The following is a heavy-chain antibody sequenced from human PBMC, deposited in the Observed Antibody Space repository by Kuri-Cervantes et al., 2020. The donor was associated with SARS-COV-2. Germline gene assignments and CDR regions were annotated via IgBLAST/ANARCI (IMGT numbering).Heavy chain of an antibody. CDR3: ARHDDSSGYYAGYYFDY. V-gene: IGHV4-59*08. CDR1: GGSISSYY. D-gene: IGHD3-22*01. J-gene: IGHJ4*02. CDR2: IYYSGST. Sequence: SETLSLTCTVSGGSISSYYWSWIRQPPGKGLEWIGYIYYSGSTNYNPSLKSRVTISVDTSKNQFSLKLSSVTAADTAVYYCARHDDSSGYYAGYYFDYWDQGTLVTVSS.